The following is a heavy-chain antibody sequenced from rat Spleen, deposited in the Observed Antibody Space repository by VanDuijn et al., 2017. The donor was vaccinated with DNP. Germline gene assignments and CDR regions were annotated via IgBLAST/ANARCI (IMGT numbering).Heavy chain of an antibody. CDR3: VRWYNSGYYFDY. Sequence: EVHLVESGGGIVQPGRSLKLSCTASGFTFSDYYMAWVRQAPTKGLEWVAYISYDGGSTYYGDSVKGRFTISRANVKSTLYLQMNSLSSEDMATYYCVRWYNSGYYFDYWGQGVMVTVSS. V-gene: IGHV5-22*01. CDR1: GFTFSDYY. D-gene: IGHD4-3*01. CDR2: ISYDGGST. J-gene: IGHJ2*01.